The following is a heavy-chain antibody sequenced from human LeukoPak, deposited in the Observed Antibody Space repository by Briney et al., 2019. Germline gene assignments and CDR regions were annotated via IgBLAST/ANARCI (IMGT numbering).Heavy chain of an antibody. D-gene: IGHD2-15*01. Sequence: SETLSLTCTVSGGSISSSSYYWGWIRQPPGKGLEWIGSIYYSGSTYYNPSLKSRVTISVGTSKNQFSLKLSSVTAADTAVYYCARKALVVSYYYYYMDVWGKGTTVTVSS. J-gene: IGHJ6*03. CDR2: IYYSGST. CDR1: GGSISSSSYY. CDR3: ARKALVVSYYYYYMDV. V-gene: IGHV4-39*01.